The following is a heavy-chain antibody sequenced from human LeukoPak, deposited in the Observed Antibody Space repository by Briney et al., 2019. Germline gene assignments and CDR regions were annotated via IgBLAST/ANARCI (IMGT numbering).Heavy chain of an antibody. Sequence: SETLSFTCTVSGGSISSYYWSWIRQPPGKGLEWIGYTYYSGSTNYNPSLKSRVTISVDTSKNQFSLKLSSVTAAGTAVYYCARLVGSGWYGGWFDPWGQGTLVTVSS. V-gene: IGHV4-59*08. CDR3: ARLVGSGWYGGWFDP. J-gene: IGHJ5*02. D-gene: IGHD6-19*01. CDR1: GGSISSYY. CDR2: TYYSGST.